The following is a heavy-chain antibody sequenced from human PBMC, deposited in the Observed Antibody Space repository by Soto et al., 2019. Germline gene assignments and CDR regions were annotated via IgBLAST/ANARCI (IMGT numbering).Heavy chain of an antibody. J-gene: IGHJ4*02. V-gene: IGHV4-30-2*01. CDR2: IYHSGTT. Sequence: LALTCTVSGGSIGNDDYSWSWVRQPPGKGPEWIGYIYHSGTTYYNPSLTSRVTISVDGSNNQFSLKLTSMTAADTAVYYCATVIPATRYFAYWGQGILVTVYS. CDR3: ATVIPATRYFAY. CDR1: GGSIGNDDYS. D-gene: IGHD2-15*01.